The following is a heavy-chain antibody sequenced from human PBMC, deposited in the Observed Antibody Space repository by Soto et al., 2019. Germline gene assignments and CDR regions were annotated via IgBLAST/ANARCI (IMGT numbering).Heavy chain of an antibody. CDR3: AGGGRFLEWLYSAEYFQH. J-gene: IGHJ1*01. CDR1: GGSISSGGYY. V-gene: IGHV4-31*03. D-gene: IGHD3-3*01. CDR2: IYYSGST. Sequence: QVQLQESGPGLVKPSQTLSLTCTVSGGSISSGGYYWSWIRQHPGKGLEWIGYIYYSGSTYYNPSLKSRVTISVDTSKNQFSLKLSSVTAADTAVYYCAGGGRFLEWLYSAEYFQHWGQGTLVTVSS.